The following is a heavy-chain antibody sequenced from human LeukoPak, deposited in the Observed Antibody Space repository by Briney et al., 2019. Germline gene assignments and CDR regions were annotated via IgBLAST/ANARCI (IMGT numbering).Heavy chain of an antibody. J-gene: IGHJ4*02. D-gene: IGHD3-3*01. Sequence: GGSLRLSCAASGFXFSRYGMHWVRQAPGKGLEWVAVISYDGSNKYYADSVKGRFTISRDNSKNTLYLQMNSLRAEDTAVYYCAKGRGVYDFWSGYYTFDYWGQGTLVTVSS. CDR1: GFXFSRYG. CDR3: AKGRGVYDFWSGYYTFDY. V-gene: IGHV3-30*18. CDR2: ISYDGSNK.